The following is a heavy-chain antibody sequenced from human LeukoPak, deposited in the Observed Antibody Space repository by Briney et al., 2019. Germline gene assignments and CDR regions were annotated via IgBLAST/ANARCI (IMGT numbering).Heavy chain of an antibody. CDR3: AKGARQLRYFDWLCYY. V-gene: IGHV3-30*02. D-gene: IGHD3-9*01. CDR1: GFIFSNYG. CDR2: IRHDGSNK. Sequence: PGGSLRLSCTTSGFIFSNYGMHWVRQAPGKGLEWVAFIRHDGSNKYYADSVKGRCTISRDNSKKTVYLQMNSLRTEDTAVYYCAKGARQLRYFDWLCYYWGQGTLVTVSS. J-gene: IGHJ4*02.